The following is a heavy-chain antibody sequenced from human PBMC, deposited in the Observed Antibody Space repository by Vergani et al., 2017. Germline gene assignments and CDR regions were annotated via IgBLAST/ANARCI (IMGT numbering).Heavy chain of an antibody. CDR2: ISGSGGST. Sequence: EVQLLESGGGLVQPGGSLRLSCAASGFTFSSYAMSWVRQAPGKGLEWVSAISGSGGSTYYVDSVKGRFTISRDNSKNTLYLQMNSLRAEDTAVYYCATGGYCTNGVCYRQYYFDYWGQGTLVTVSS. V-gene: IGHV3-23*01. CDR3: ATGGYCTNGVCYRQYYFDY. D-gene: IGHD2-8*01. CDR1: GFTFSSYA. J-gene: IGHJ4*02.